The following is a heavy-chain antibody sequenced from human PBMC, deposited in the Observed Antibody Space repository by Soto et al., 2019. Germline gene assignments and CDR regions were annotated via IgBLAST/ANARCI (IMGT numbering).Heavy chain of an antibody. CDR3: ARGYYYYYIDV. J-gene: IGHJ6*03. Sequence: QVRLQESGPGLVKPSETLSLTCTVSDGSINSDYWSWIRQPPAKGLEWIGYIFYTGSTNYNPSLKSRVTISLDKSKNHFSLKLTSVTAADTAVYYCARGYYYYYIDVWGRGTTVTVSS. V-gene: IGHV4-59*01. CDR1: DGSINSDY. CDR2: IFYTGST.